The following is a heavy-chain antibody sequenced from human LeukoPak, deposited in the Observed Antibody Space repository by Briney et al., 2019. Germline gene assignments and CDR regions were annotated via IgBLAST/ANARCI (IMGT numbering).Heavy chain of an antibody. CDR2: INHSGST. CDR1: GGSFSGYC. J-gene: IGHJ4*02. CDR3: ARGQVGRAGNFRFWAYFDY. V-gene: IGHV4-34*01. Sequence: SKTLSLTCAVYGGSFSGYCWSWIRRPPGKGLEWIGEINHSGSTNYNPSLKSRVTILVDTSKNQFSLKLSSVTAADTAVYYCARGQVGRAGNFRFWAYFDYWGQGTLVIVSS. D-gene: IGHD6-19*01.